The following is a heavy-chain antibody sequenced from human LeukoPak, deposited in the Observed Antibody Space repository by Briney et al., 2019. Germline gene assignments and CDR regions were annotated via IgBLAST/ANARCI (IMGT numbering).Heavy chain of an antibody. V-gene: IGHV4-39*01. CDR1: GGSISSSDYY. D-gene: IGHD3-22*01. CDR3: ARRISTYDSSGYSTGDAFDF. Sequence: SETLSLTCTVSGGSISSSDYYWGWIRQPPGKGLEWIGIVYYGGSTHYNPSHKGRVTLSVDTSKNQFSLKLTSVTAADTAVYYCARRISTYDSSGYSTGDAFDFWGQGILVTVSS. CDR2: VYYGGST. J-gene: IGHJ4*02.